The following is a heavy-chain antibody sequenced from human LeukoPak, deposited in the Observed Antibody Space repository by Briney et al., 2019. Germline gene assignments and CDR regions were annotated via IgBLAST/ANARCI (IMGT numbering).Heavy chain of an antibody. CDR3: ARYYYDSSGYLADY. V-gene: IGHV4-31*03. Sequence: SETLSLTCTVSGGSISSGGYYWSWIRQHAGKGLEWIGYIYYSGSTYYNPSLKSRVTISVDTSKNQFSLKLSSVTAADTAVYYCARYYYDSSGYLADYWGQGTLVTVSS. J-gene: IGHJ4*02. D-gene: IGHD3-22*01. CDR2: IYYSGST. CDR1: GGSISSGGYY.